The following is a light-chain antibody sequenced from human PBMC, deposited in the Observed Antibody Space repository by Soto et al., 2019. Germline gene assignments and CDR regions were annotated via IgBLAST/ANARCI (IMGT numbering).Light chain of an antibody. CDR2: DAS. Sequence: DIQMTHSPSTLSAYVRDIVTITCRASQSISSWLACYQQRLGKAPKLLIYDASSLEAGVPSRFSGSGSGTEFTLTISSLQPDDFATYYGQQYHSYSRTFGQGTKVDIK. V-gene: IGKV1-5*01. CDR3: QQYHSYSRT. J-gene: IGKJ1*01. CDR1: QSISSW.